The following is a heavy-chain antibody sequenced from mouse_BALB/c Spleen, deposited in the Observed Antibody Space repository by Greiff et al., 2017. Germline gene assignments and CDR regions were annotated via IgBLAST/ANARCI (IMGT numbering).Heavy chain of an antibody. V-gene: IGHV3-6*02. Sequence: EVKLQESGPGLVKPSQSLSLTCSVTGYSITSGYYWNWIRQFPGNKLEWMGYISYDGSNNYNPSLKNRISITRDTSKNQFFLKLNSVTTEDTATYYCARGDYYGSLSMDYWGQGTSVTVSS. CDR3: ARGDYYGSLSMDY. CDR2: ISYDGSN. CDR1: GYSITSGYY. D-gene: IGHD1-1*01. J-gene: IGHJ4*01.